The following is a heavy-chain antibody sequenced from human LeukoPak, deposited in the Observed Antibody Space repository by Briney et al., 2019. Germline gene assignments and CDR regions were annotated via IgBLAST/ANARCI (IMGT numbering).Heavy chain of an antibody. J-gene: IGHJ3*02. V-gene: IGHV3-66*02. D-gene: IGHD3-22*01. CDR3: ARDHSGFISYYDSSGYSPGAFDI. Sequence: GGSLRLSCAASGFTVSSNYMSWVRQAPGKGLEWVSVIYSGGSTYYADSVKGRFTIPRDNSKNTPYLQMNSLRAEDTAVYYCARDHSGFISYYDSSGYSPGAFDIWGQGTMVTVSS. CDR1: GFTVSSNY. CDR2: IYSGGST.